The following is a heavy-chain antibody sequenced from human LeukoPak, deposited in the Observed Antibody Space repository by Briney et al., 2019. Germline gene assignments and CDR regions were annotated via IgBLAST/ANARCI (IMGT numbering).Heavy chain of an antibody. CDR1: GGSIRGYF. CDR2: IYSSGST. D-gene: IGHD4-17*01. Sequence: SETLSLTCTVSGGSIRGYFWSWIRQPPGKGLEWIGHIYSSGSTTYTPSLQGRVTISLDTSKNQFSLKLSSVTAADTAVYYCARTVTPYYLDYWGQGTLVTVSS. J-gene: IGHJ4*02. CDR3: ARTVTPYYLDY. V-gene: IGHV4-59*08.